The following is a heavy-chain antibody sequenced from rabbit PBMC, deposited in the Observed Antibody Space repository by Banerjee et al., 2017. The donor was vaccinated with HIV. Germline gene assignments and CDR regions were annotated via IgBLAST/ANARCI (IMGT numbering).Heavy chain of an antibody. CDR2: IYSDSSGST. V-gene: IGHV1S45*01. Sequence: QEQLEESGGDLVKPGASLTLTCTASGFSFSSNYYMCWVRQAPGKGLEWIGCIYSDSSGSTYYASGAKGRFTISKTSSTTVTLQMTSLTAADTATYFCARDHDSSGGYVFDLWGQGTLVTVS. CDR3: ARDHDSSGGYVFDL. J-gene: IGHJ3*01. D-gene: IGHD1-1*01. CDR1: GFSFSSNYY.